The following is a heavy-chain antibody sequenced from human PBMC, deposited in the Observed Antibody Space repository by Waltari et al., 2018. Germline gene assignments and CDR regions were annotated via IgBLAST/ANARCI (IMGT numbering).Heavy chain of an antibody. J-gene: IGHJ4*02. CDR1: GYPFTGYY. V-gene: IGHV1-2*02. CDR2: INPNSGGT. CDR3: ARSDSSGFIFDY. Sequence: QVQLVQSGAEVKKPGASVKVSCRASGYPFTGYYIHWVRQAPGQGLEWMGSINPNSGGTNFAQKFQGRVTMTSGTSISTAFMELSSLRSDDTAVYYCARSDSSGFIFDYWGRGSLVTVSS. D-gene: IGHD3-22*01.